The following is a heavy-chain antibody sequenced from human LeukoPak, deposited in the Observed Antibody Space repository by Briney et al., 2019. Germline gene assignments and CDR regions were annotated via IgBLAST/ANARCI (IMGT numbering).Heavy chain of an antibody. V-gene: IGHV3-33*01. J-gene: IGHJ5*02. Sequence: GGSLRLSCAASGFTFSSYGMPWVRQAPGKGLEWVAVIWYDGSNKYYADSVKGRFTISRDNSKNTLYLQMNSLRAEDTAVYYCARDAGVVPAAMWENWFDPWGQGTLVTVSS. CDR2: IWYDGSNK. D-gene: IGHD2-2*01. CDR1: GFTFSSYG. CDR3: ARDAGVVPAAMWENWFDP.